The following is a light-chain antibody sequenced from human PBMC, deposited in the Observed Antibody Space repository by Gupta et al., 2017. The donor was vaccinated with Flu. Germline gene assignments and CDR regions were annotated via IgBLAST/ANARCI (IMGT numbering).Light chain of an antibody. J-gene: IGKJ1*01. V-gene: IGKV1-17*01. CDR2: AAS. Sequence: NKSLYGLSASVGARVTITCRARQGIRTYFGWYQQKPGKSPKRLIYAASRLQSGVPSRFSGSASGTEFTLTISSLQPEAFAPYYCLQHNSYPPPFGQGT. CDR1: QGIRTY. CDR3: LQHNSYPPP.